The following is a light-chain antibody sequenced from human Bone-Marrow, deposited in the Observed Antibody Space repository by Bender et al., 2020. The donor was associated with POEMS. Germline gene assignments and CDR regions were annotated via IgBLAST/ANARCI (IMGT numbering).Light chain of an antibody. CDR2: ADS. Sequence: SYVLTQPPSVSVAPGQTARITCGGNNIGSKSVHWYQQKSGQAPVLVVYADSDRPSGIPERFSGSNSGNTATLTISRVEAGDEADYYCQVWDSSSDLHVVFGGGTKLTVL. CDR1: NIGSKS. J-gene: IGLJ2*01. CDR3: QVWDSSSDLHVV. V-gene: IGLV3-21*02.